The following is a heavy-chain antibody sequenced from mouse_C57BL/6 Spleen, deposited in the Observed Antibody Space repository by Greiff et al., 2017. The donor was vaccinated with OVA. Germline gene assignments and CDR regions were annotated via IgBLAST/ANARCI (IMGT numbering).Heavy chain of an antibody. CDR2: IYPGDGDT. CDR3: FFYYGNYEGFAY. Sequence: VQLQQSGPELVKPGASVKISCKASGYAFSSSWMNWVKQRPGKGLEWIGRIYPGDGDTNYNGKFKGKATLTADKSSSTAYMQLSSLTSEDSAVYFCFFYYGNYEGFAYWGQGTLVTVSA. CDR1: GYAFSSSW. V-gene: IGHV1-82*01. D-gene: IGHD2-1*01. J-gene: IGHJ3*01.